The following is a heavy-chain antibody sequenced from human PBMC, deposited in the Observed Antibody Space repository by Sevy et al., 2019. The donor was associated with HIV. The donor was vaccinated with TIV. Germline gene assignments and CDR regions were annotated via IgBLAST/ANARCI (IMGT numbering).Heavy chain of an antibody. CDR3: AKDRSYLRGYCNNGGRYSFDY. Sequence: GGSLRLSCSASGFIFGSYGMTWVRQAPGKGLEWVSGISGSGSSTYYADSVKGRFTISRDNSKNTLYLQMNSLGVEDTAIYYCAKDRSYLRGYCNNGGRYSFDYWGQGTLVTVSS. CDR2: ISGSGSST. CDR1: GFIFGSYG. J-gene: IGHJ4*02. V-gene: IGHV3-23*01. D-gene: IGHD2-8*01.